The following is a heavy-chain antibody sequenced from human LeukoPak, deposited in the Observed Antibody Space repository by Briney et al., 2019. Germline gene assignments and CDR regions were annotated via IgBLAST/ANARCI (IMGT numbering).Heavy chain of an antibody. CDR1: GFTFSDYY. CDR3: ARDAGITMIVPDRGAFDI. V-gene: IGHV3-11*04. CDR2: ISSSGSTI. J-gene: IGHJ3*02. D-gene: IGHD3-22*01. Sequence: GGSLRLSCAASGFTFSDYYMSWIRQAPGKGLEWVSYISSSGSTIYYADSVKGRFTISRDNAKNSLYLQMNSLRAEDTAVYYCARDAGITMIVPDRGAFDIWGQGTMVTVSS.